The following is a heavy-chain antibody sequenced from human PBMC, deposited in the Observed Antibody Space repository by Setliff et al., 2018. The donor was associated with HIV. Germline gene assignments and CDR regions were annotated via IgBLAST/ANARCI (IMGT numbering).Heavy chain of an antibody. CDR2: VYTSGSI. CDR3: ARGSYYDSSNYHHRRAFDI. J-gene: IGHJ3*02. Sequence: PSETLSLTCTVSGGSISSYYWSWIRQPPGKGPEWIGHVYTSGSINYNPSLKSRVALSVDTTKNQLSLRVYSVIAADTAVYYCARGSYYDSSNYHHRRAFDIWGQGTMVTVSS. D-gene: IGHD3-22*01. V-gene: IGHV4-4*08. CDR1: GGSISSYY.